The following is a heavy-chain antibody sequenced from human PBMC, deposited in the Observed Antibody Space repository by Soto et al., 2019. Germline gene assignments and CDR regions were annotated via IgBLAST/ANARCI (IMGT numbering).Heavy chain of an antibody. Sequence: HPGGSLSLSCGASGFTFSAYAMSWVRQAPGKGLQWVSGVGGSDTDKHYADSVRGRFTVSRDNSKNTLYLQMSSLRADDTAVYYCAKDATAVNGVWDPFDMWGQGTEVTVSS. CDR3: AKDATAVNGVWDPFDM. J-gene: IGHJ3*02. D-gene: IGHD2-8*01. V-gene: IGHV3-23*01. CDR2: VGGSDTDK. CDR1: GFTFSAYA.